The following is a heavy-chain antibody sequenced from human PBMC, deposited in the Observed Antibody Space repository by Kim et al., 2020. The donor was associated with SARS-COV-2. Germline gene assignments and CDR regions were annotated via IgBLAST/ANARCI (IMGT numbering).Heavy chain of an antibody. CDR2: IHSGGRT. CDR1: GFTVSSNY. V-gene: IGHV3-53*01. CDR3: ARDFGSDATGYYGMDV. Sequence: GGSLRLSCAASGFTVSSNYMSWVRQGPGKGLEWVSIIHSGGRTFYADSVKGRFTISRDNFNNMEYLQMNSLRAEDTAVYDCARDFGSDATGYYGMDVCG. D-gene: IGHD3-10*01. J-gene: IGHJ6*02.